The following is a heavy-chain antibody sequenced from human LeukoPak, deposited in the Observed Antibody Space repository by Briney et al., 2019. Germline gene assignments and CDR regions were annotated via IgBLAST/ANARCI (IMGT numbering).Heavy chain of an antibody. CDR2: INPNSGFT. Sequence: ASVKVSCKASGYPFTGYYLHWVRQAPGQGLEWVGWINPNSGFTNYAQKFQGRVTMTRDTSISTAYMELSRLRSDDTAVYYCARLADCSSSSCRSFDYWGQGTLVTVSS. CDR1: GYPFTGYY. J-gene: IGHJ4*02. D-gene: IGHD2-2*01. CDR3: ARLADCSSSSCRSFDY. V-gene: IGHV1-2*02.